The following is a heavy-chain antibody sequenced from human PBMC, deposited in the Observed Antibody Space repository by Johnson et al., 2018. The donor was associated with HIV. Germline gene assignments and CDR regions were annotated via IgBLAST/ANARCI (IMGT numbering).Heavy chain of an antibody. CDR3: ARAYPGVAVAVGAFDI. D-gene: IGHD6-19*01. V-gene: IGHV3-33*08. CDR1: GFTFSRNA. CDR2: LWYDGSKN. Sequence: VQLVESGGGVVQPGRSLRLSCAASGFTFSRNAMHWVRQAPGKGLEWVAGLWYDGSKNNYADSVRGRFTISRDNSKNTLHLQMNSLRAEDTAVFYCARAYPGVAVAVGAFDIWGQGTMVTVFS. J-gene: IGHJ3*02.